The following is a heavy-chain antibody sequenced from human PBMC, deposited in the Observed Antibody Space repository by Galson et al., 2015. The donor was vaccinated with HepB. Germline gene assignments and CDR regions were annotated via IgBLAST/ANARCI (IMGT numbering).Heavy chain of an antibody. V-gene: IGHV1-2*02. CDR2: INPNSGGT. CDR3: ARARAGDLRFLEWFPDAFDI. Sequence: SVKVSCKASGYTFTGYYMHWVRQAPGQGLEWMGWINPNSGGTNYAQKFQGRVTMTRDTSISTAYMELSRLRSDDTAVYYCARARAGDLRFLEWFPDAFDIWGQGTMVTVSS. J-gene: IGHJ3*02. D-gene: IGHD3-3*01. CDR1: GYTFTGYY.